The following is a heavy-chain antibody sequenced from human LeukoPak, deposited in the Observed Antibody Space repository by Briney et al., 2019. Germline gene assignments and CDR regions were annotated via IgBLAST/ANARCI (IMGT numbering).Heavy chain of an antibody. CDR2: ISGDSTYI. V-gene: IGHV3-21*01. CDR1: GFTFASYS. J-gene: IGHJ4*02. Sequence: GGSLRLSCAASGFTFASYSMNWVRQAPGRGLEWVSSISGDSTYIYNAGSVKGRFTISRDNAQASLYLQMISLRADDTAVYYCARVSGRLERQSDLDYWGQGTLVIVSS. D-gene: IGHD1-1*01. CDR3: ARVSGRLERQSDLDY.